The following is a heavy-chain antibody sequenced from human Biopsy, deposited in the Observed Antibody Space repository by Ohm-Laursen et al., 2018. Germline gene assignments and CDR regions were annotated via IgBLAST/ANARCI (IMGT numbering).Heavy chain of an antibody. CDR3: ARGPYGDNAGAFDV. D-gene: IGHD4/OR15-4a*01. J-gene: IGHJ3*01. CDR1: GKSFSGYD. Sequence: GTLSLTCAVSGKSFSGYDWTWIRQPPGKGLEWVGEFSHTGTTIYNPSLKSRLTIPVDKSKNHFSLRLTSVTAADTATYFCARGPYGDNAGAFDVWGQGTVVTVSS. V-gene: IGHV4-34*01. CDR2: FSHTGTT.